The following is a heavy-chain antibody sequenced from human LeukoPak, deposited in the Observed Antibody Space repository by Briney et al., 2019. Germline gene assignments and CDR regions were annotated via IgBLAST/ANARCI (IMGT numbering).Heavy chain of an antibody. CDR1: GGTSSSYA. CDR3: GRGGVLLIF. Sequence: GASEKVSCKASGGTSSSYAISWVRQGPGQGLEWMGGIIPLFGTANYAQKIQGKVTINEDESSSTAYMELSSLGSEVTDVYCSGRGGVLLIFWGQGTLVTVSS. J-gene: IGHJ4*02. CDR2: IIPLFGTA. V-gene: IGHV1-69*01. D-gene: IGHD3-16*01.